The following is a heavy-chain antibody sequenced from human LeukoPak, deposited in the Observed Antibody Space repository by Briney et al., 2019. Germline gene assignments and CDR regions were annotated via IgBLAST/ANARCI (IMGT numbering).Heavy chain of an antibody. CDR3: ARRGHYDDAFDI. D-gene: IGHD3-3*01. V-gene: IGHV4-39*01. J-gene: IGHJ3*02. CDR1: GGSISSSSYY. Sequence: PSETLSLTCTVSGGSISSSSYYWGWIRQPPGKGLEWIGSIYYSGSTYYNPSLKSRVTISVDTSKNQFSLKLSSVTAADTAVYHCARRGHYDDAFDIWGQGTMVTVSS. CDR2: IYYSGST.